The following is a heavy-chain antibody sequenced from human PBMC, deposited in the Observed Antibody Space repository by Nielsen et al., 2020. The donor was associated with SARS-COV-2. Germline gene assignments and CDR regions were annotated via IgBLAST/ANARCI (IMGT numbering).Heavy chain of an antibody. CDR2: IYYSGST. Sequence: SETLSLTCTVSGGSTSSSSYYWGWIRQPPGKGLEWIGSIYYSGSTYYNPSLKSRVTISVDTSKNQFSLKLSSVTAADTAVYYCASQKIYYYYGSGRYTPNYGMDVWGQGTTVTVSS. J-gene: IGHJ6*02. CDR1: GGSTSSSSYY. V-gene: IGHV4-39*01. CDR3: ASQKIYYYYGSGRYTPNYGMDV. D-gene: IGHD3-10*01.